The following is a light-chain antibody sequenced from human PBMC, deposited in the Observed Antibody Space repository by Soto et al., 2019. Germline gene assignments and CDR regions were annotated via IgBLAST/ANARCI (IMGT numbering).Light chain of an antibody. CDR2: GAS. V-gene: IGKV3-20*01. J-gene: IGKJ1*01. CDR3: QLYGSSPLT. CDR1: QSLSSTY. Sequence: EIVLTQSPGTLSLSPGERATLSCRASQSLSSTYLAWYQQKPGQAPRLLIYGASNRATGIPDRFSGSGSGTDFTLTINRLEPEDFAVYYCQLYGSSPLTFGQGTKMEIK.